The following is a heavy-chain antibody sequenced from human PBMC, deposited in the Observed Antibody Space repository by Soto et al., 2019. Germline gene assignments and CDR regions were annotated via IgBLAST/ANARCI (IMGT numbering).Heavy chain of an antibody. CDR2: ISANDGSA. CDR3: VREDGLVGSNSAFDY. V-gene: IGHV3-23*01. J-gene: IGHJ4*02. Sequence: GGSLRLSCAASGFTFSSYAMNWVRQAPGEGLEWVSIISANDGSAYYTDPVKGRFTISRDNPKNSLYLQMDSLRAEDTAVYYCVREDGLVGSNSAFDYWGQGTLVTVSS. D-gene: IGHD7-27*01. CDR1: GFTFSSYA.